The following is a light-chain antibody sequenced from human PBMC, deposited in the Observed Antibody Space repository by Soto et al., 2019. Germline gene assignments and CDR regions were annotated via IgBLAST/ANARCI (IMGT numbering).Light chain of an antibody. CDR2: AAS. Sequence: IKLAQSPSSLSASIGDRVTITCRASQGISSYLAWYQQKPGKAPKLLIYAASTLQSGVPSRFSGSGSGTDFTLTISSLQPEDFATYYCQQLNSYPPAFGQGRLLEN. J-gene: IGKJ5*01. CDR3: QQLNSYPPA. CDR1: QGISSY. V-gene: IGKV1-9*01.